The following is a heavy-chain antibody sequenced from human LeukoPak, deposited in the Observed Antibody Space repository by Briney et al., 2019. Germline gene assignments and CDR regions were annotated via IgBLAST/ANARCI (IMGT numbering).Heavy chain of an antibody. Sequence: GGSLRLSCAASGFTFSSYEMNWVRQAPGKGLEWVSYISRSGSTIYYADSVKGRFTISRDNSKNTLYLQMNSLRAEDTALYYCARGLHSSGYAWGQGTLVTVSS. V-gene: IGHV3-48*03. CDR1: GFTFSSYE. J-gene: IGHJ5*02. CDR3: ARGLHSSGYA. CDR2: ISRSGSTI. D-gene: IGHD3-22*01.